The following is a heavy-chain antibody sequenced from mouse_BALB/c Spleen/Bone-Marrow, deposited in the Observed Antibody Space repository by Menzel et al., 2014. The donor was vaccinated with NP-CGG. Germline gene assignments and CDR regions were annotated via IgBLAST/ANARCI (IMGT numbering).Heavy chain of an antibody. V-gene: IGHV5-6-2*01. CDR1: GFTFSSYY. CDR2: INSNGGST. CDR3: ARHGSSYAMDY. D-gene: IGHD1-1*01. J-gene: IGHJ4*01. Sequence: DVKLQESGGGLVKLGGSLKLSCAASGFTFSSYYMSWVRRTPEKRLELVAAINSNGGSTYYPDTVKGRFTISRDNAKNTLYLQMSSLKSEDTALYYCARHGSSYAMDYWGQGTSVTVSS.